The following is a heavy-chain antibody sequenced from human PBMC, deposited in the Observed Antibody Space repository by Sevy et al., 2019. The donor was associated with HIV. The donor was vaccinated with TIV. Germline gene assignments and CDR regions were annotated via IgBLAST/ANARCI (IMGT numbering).Heavy chain of an antibody. D-gene: IGHD3-10*01. Sequence: GGSLRLSCAASGFTFSSYDMHWVRQAPGKGLEWVAIILHDGSYREYVDSVRGRFTMSRDNSKNTMYLQMNGLSIKDTAVYYCAKNRLPGGSYFSRHGLDVWGRGTTVTVSS. J-gene: IGHJ6*02. V-gene: IGHV3-30*18. CDR3: AKNRLPGGSYFSRHGLDV. CDR1: GFTFSSYD. CDR2: ILHDGSYR.